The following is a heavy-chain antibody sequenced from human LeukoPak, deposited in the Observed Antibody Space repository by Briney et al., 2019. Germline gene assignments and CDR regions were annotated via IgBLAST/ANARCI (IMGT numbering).Heavy chain of an antibody. Sequence: PGGSLRLSCVASGFTFSNAWMNWVRQAPGKGLECVSYISSSGSIIYADSVKGRFTISRDNAKTSLYPQMNSLRAEDTAVYYCARDAGNTAFDYWGQGTLVTVSS. D-gene: IGHD5-18*01. CDR1: GFTFSNAW. CDR2: ISSSGSII. CDR3: ARDAGNTAFDY. V-gene: IGHV3-48*04. J-gene: IGHJ4*02.